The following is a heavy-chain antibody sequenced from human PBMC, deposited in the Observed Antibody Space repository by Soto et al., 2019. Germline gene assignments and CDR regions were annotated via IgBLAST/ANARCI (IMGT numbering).Heavy chain of an antibody. J-gene: IGHJ4*02. V-gene: IGHV3-74*01. Sequence: EVQLVESGGGLVQPGESLRLSCAASGFTFSSYWMHWVRQAPGKGLVCVSRINSDGSSTSYAGSVKGRFTISRYNAKNTLYQQMNSLEAEDTAVYYCVRTSLVVAAATREDYWGQGTLVTVSS. CDR2: INSDGSST. D-gene: IGHD2-15*01. CDR3: VRTSLVVAAATREDY. CDR1: GFTFSSYW.